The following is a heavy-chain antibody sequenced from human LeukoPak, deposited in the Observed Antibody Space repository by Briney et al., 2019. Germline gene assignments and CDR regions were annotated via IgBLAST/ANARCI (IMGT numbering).Heavy chain of an antibody. Sequence: SETLFLNFTVSGGSIRSGRYWSWIRQPAGKGLEWIGRIYTSGSTNYNPSLKSRATISLDTSKNQSSLQLSTGTAADTAVDYCAREVATKGEWAFDVWGQGTVVTVPS. V-gene: IGHV4-61*02. CDR1: GGSIRSGRY. D-gene: IGHD5-12*01. J-gene: IGHJ3*01. CDR3: AREVATKGEWAFDV. CDR2: IYTSGST.